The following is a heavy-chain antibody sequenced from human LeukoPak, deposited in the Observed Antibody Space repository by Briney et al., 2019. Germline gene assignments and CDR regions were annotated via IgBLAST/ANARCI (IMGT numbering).Heavy chain of an antibody. V-gene: IGHV4-34*01. Sequence: SETLSLTCAVYGGSFSGYYWSWIRQRPGKGLEWIGEINHSGSTNYKPSPKRRVTPSVETSTNQFSLKLSSVTAADTAVYYCARGKYSSSWYPYYYDGMDVWGQGTTVTVSS. CDR3: ARGKYSSSWYPYYYDGMDV. J-gene: IGHJ6*02. D-gene: IGHD6-13*01. CDR1: GGSFSGYY. CDR2: INHSGST.